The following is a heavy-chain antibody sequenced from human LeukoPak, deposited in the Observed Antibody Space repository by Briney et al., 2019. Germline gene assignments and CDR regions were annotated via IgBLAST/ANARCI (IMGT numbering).Heavy chain of an antibody. CDR3: ARVRGYCTNGVCHRGNNWFDP. Sequence: GGSLRLSCAASGFTFSSYSMNWVSQAPGKGLEWVSSISSSSSYIYYADSVKGRFTISRDNAKNSLYLQMNSLRAEDTAVYYCARVRGYCTNGVCHRGNNWFDPWGQGTLVTVSS. D-gene: IGHD2-8*01. V-gene: IGHV3-21*01. J-gene: IGHJ5*02. CDR1: GFTFSSYS. CDR2: ISSSSSYI.